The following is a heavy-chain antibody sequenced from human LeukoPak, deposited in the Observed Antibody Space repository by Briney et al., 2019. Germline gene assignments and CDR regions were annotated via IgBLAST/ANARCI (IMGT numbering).Heavy chain of an antibody. J-gene: IGHJ5*02. CDR1: GGSISSYY. CDR2: IYYSGST. V-gene: IGHV4-59*04. Sequence: ASETLSLTCTVSGGSISSYYWSWIRQPPGKGLEWIGDIYYSGSTYYNPSLKSRVTISVDTSKNQFSLKLSSVTAADTAVYYCARGIRGYYDSSGYPNWFDPWGQGTLVTVSS. D-gene: IGHD3-22*01. CDR3: ARGIRGYYDSSGYPNWFDP.